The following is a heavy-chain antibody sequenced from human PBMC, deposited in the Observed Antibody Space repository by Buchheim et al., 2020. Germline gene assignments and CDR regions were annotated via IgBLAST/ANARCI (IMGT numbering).Heavy chain of an antibody. CDR1: GGSISSSSYF. J-gene: IGHJ5*02. V-gene: IGHV4-39*01. Sequence: QLQLQESGPGLVKPSETLSLTCTVSGGSISSSSYFWDWVRQPPGRGLEWIGSVYYSGRTYYNPSLKSRVTISVDPSKNQFSLKLSSVTAADSAVYYCARAGAGTLLSWFDPWGQGTL. CDR2: VYYSGRT. D-gene: IGHD6-13*01. CDR3: ARAGAGTLLSWFDP.